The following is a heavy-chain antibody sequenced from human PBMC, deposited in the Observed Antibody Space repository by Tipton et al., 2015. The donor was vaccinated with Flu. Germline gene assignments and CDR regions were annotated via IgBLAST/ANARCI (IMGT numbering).Heavy chain of an antibody. V-gene: IGHV3-33*08. CDR3: AKGGTTLIRVVRNWFDP. CDR2: IWYDGSKK. CDR1: GFPFSDYH. D-gene: IGHD3-10*01. J-gene: IGHJ5*01. Sequence: SLRLSCAASGFPFSDYHMHWVRQAPGKGLEWVAVIWYDGSKKYYGDSVNGRFTISGDNSKNTLYLQMNRLGAEDTVVYYCAKGGTTLIRVVRNWFDPWYPGTVVTVST.